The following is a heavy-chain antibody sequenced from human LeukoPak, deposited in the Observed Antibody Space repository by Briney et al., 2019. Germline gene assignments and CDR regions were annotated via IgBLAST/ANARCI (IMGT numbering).Heavy chain of an antibody. D-gene: IGHD5-24*01. CDR3: AREMATRPTFDY. Sequence: SVKVSCKASGGTFSSYAISWVQQAPGQGLEWMGRIIPIFGTANYAQKFQGRVTITTDESTSTAYMELSSLRSEDTAVYYCAREMATRPTFDYWGQGTLVTVSS. V-gene: IGHV1-69*05. CDR2: IIPIFGTA. J-gene: IGHJ4*02. CDR1: GGTFSSYA.